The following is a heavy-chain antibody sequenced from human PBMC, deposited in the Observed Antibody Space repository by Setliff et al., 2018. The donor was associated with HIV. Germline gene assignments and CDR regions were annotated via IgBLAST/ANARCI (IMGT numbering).Heavy chain of an antibody. V-gene: IGHV3-30*02. CDR1: GFTFSNYG. CDR3: AKDNDYVWGSFSAASKGRYGMDV. J-gene: IGHJ6*02. D-gene: IGHD3-16*01. Sequence: GGSLRLSCEISGFTFSNYGMHWVRQAPGKGLEWVAFIRYDGSNKYYADSVKGRFTISRDNSKNTLYLQMNSLRAEDTAVYYCAKDNDYVWGSFSAASKGRYGMDVWGQGTTVTVSS. CDR2: IRYDGSNK.